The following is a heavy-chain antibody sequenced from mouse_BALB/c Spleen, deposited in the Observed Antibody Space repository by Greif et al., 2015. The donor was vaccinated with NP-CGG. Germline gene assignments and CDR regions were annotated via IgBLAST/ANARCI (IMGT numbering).Heavy chain of an antibody. D-gene: IGHD2-14*01. CDR2: INPSNGRT. CDR3: ARLGYVGAMDY. Sequence: VQLQQSGAELVKPGASVKLSCKASGCTFTSYWMHWVKQRPGQGLEWIGEINPSNGRTNYNEKFKSKATLTVDKSSSTAYMQLSSLTSEDSAVYYCARLGYVGAMDYWGQGTSVTVSS. CDR1: GCTFTSYW. V-gene: IGHV1S81*02. J-gene: IGHJ4*01.